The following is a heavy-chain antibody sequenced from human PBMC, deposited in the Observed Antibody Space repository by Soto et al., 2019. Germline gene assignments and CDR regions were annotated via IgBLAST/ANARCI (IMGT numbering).Heavy chain of an antibody. V-gene: IGHV1-18*01. CDR1: GYDFTTYG. CDR2: ISAHNGNT. J-gene: IGHJ4*02. Sequence: QVHLVQSGAEVKKPGASVKVSCKGSGYDFTTYGITWVRQAPGQGLEWMAWISAHNGNTDHAQKLQARVTVTRDTSTRTAYMELRSLRSDDTAVYYCARGRYGDYWGQGALVTVSS. D-gene: IGHD1-1*01. CDR3: ARGRYGDY.